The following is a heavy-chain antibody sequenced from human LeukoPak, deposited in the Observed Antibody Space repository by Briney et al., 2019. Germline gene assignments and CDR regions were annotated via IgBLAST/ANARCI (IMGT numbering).Heavy chain of an antibody. CDR2: IYPSGTT. D-gene: IGHD6-13*01. J-gene: IGHJ4*02. V-gene: IGHV4-4*07. Sequence: PSETLSLTCTVSGGSITSYYWSWLRQPAGKGLEWIGRIYPSGTTNYNPSLKSRVTMSVDTSNNQFSLKLTSVTAADTAVYYCARVGSNWPHYYFDSWGRGTLVTVSS. CDR3: ARVGSNWPHYYFDS. CDR1: GGSITSYY.